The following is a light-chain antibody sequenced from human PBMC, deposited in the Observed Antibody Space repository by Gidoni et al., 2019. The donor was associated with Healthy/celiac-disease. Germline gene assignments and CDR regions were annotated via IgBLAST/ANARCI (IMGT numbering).Light chain of an antibody. Sequence: EIVLTQSPGTLSLSPGERATLSCRASQSVSSSYLAWYQQKPGQAPMLLIYGASSRATGIPDRFSGSGSATDFTLTISRLEPADFSVYYCQQYGSSPRTFGQGTKVEIK. CDR1: QSVSSSY. CDR2: GAS. J-gene: IGKJ1*01. V-gene: IGKV3-20*01. CDR3: QQYGSSPRT.